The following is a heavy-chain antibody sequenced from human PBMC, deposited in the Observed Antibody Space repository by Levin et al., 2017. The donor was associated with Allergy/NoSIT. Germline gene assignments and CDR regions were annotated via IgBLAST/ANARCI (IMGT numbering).Heavy chain of an antibody. CDR2: ISDDGSNN. CDR1: GFTFSSYG. J-gene: IGHJ6*02. D-gene: IGHD3-10*01. CDR3: AKQRIFGLGSSYGMDV. Sequence: GESLKISCAASGFTFSSYGMNWVRQAPGKGLEWVAFISDDGSNNYFLESVKGRFTISRDNSKNTLYLQMNSLRPDDTAVYYCAKQRIFGLGSSYGMDVWGQGTTVTVSS. V-gene: IGHV3-30*18.